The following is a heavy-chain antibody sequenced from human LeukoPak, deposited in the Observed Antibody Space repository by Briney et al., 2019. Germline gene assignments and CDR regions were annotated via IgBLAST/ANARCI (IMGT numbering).Heavy chain of an antibody. Sequence: GESLKISCKGSGYSFTSYWIGWVRQMPGKGPEWMGIIYPGDSDTRYSPSFQGQVTISADKSISTAYLQWSSLKASDTAMYYCARRLGSSGWFNWFDPWGQGTLVTVSS. J-gene: IGHJ5*02. CDR1: GYSFTSYW. V-gene: IGHV5-51*01. CDR3: ARRLGSSGWFNWFDP. CDR2: IYPGDSDT. D-gene: IGHD6-19*01.